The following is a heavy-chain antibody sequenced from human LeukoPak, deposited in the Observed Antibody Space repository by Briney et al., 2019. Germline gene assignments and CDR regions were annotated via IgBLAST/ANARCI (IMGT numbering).Heavy chain of an antibody. CDR3: AREVEPEYYDILTGYWWSGSWFDP. D-gene: IGHD3-9*01. CDR1: GFTFSSYG. Sequence: QAGGSLRLSCAASGFTFSSYGMHWVRQAPGKGLEWVAVIWYDGSNKYYADSVKGRFTISRDNSKNTLYLQMNSLRAEDTAVYYCAREVEPEYYDILTGYWWSGSWFDPWGQGTLVTVSS. V-gene: IGHV3-33*01. J-gene: IGHJ5*02. CDR2: IWYDGSNK.